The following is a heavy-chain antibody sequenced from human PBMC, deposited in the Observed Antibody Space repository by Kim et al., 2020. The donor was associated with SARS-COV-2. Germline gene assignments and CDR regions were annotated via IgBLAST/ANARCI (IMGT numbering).Heavy chain of an antibody. CDR2: INGGTGNT. V-gene: IGHV1-3*01. CDR3: AREGSGRYNWFDP. J-gene: IGHJ5*02. Sequence: ASVKVSCKASGYTFDTYALYWVRQAPGQRFEWMGWINGGTGNTRYSQNFQGRVTIKRDTSATTAYMELSSLTSKDTAVYYCAREGSGRYNWFDPWGQGTLVTVSS. D-gene: IGHD3-10*01. CDR1: GYTFDTYA.